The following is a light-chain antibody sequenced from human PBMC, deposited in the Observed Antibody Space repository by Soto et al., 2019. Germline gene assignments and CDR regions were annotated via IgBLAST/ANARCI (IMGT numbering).Light chain of an antibody. CDR1: QSVSSY. Sequence: EIVLTQSPATLSLSPGERATLSCRASQSVSSYLAWYQQKPGQAPRLLIYDASNRATGIPARFSGSGSGTDFTLTISSLEPEDFGVYYCQQRSTWPKTFCQGTNVDIK. J-gene: IGKJ1*01. CDR3: QQRSTWPKT. V-gene: IGKV3-11*01. CDR2: DAS.